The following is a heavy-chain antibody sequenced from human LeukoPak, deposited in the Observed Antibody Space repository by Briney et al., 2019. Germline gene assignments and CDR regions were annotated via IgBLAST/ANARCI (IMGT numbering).Heavy chain of an antibody. CDR1: GYTFTGYY. D-gene: IGHD2-2*01. CDR3: ARDGPGYCSPTSCSDNWFDP. J-gene: IGHJ5*02. CDR2: INPNSGDT. Sequence: GASVKVSCKASGYTFTGYYMHWVRQAPGQGLEWMGRINPNSGDTNYAQRFQGRVTMTTDPSISTAYMDLSSLRSDDTAVYICARDGPGYCSPTSCSDNWFDPWGQGALVTVSS. V-gene: IGHV1-2*06.